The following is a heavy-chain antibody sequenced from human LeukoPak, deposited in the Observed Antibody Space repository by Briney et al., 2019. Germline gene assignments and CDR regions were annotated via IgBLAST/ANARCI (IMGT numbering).Heavy chain of an antibody. D-gene: IGHD2-2*01. Sequence: PGRSLRLSCTASGFTFGDYAMSWVRQAPGKGLEWVGFIRSKAYGGTTEYAASVKGRFTISRDDSKSIAYLQMNSLKTEDTAVYYCTRAIVVVPAAIIAPYYFDYWGQGTLVTVSS. V-gene: IGHV3-49*04. J-gene: IGHJ4*02. CDR1: GFTFGDYA. CDR3: TRAIVVVPAAIIAPYYFDY. CDR2: IRSKAYGGTT.